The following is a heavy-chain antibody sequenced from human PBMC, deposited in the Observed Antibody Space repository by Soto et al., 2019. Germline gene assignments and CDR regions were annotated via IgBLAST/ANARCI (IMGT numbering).Heavy chain of an antibody. CDR3: ARGYCISTSCYRSNYGMDV. D-gene: IGHD2-2*01. J-gene: IGHJ6*02. Sequence: GASVKVSCKASGGTFSSYAISWVRQAPGQGLEWMGGISAYNGNTNYAQKLQGRVTMTTDTSTSTAYMELRSLRSDDTAVYYCARGYCISTSCYRSNYGMDVWGQGTTVTVSS. V-gene: IGHV1-18*01. CDR1: GGTFSSYA. CDR2: ISAYNGNT.